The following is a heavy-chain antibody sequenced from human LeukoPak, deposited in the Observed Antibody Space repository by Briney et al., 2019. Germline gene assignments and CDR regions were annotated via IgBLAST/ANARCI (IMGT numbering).Heavy chain of an antibody. CDR3: ARLEEYYDILTGSKYFDY. D-gene: IGHD3-9*01. Sequence: GGSLRLSCAASGFTFSSYAMHWVRQAPGKGLEWVAVISYDGSNKYYADSVKGRFTISRDNSKNTLYLQMNSLRAEDTAVYYCARLEEYYDILTGSKYFDYWGQGTLVTVSS. J-gene: IGHJ4*02. CDR2: ISYDGSNK. CDR1: GFTFSSYA. V-gene: IGHV3-30-3*01.